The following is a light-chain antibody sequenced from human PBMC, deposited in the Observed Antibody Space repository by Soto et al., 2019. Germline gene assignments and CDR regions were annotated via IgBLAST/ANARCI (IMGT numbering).Light chain of an antibody. J-gene: IGKJ4*01. CDR3: QQYHNWPPLT. V-gene: IGKV3-15*01. Sequence: EIVMTQSPATLSVSPGERATLSCSASQTVSSSLAWYQQKPGQAPRLLIYGASTRATDIPARFSGSGSGTEFTLTISSLQSEDFAVYYCQQYHNWPPLTFGGGTKVEIK. CDR2: GAS. CDR1: QTVSSS.